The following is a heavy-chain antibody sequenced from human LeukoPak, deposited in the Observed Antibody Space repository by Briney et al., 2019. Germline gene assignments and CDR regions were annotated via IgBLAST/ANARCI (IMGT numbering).Heavy chain of an antibody. J-gene: IGHJ4*02. Sequence: SETLSLTCTVSGDYITRGYYWGWIRQPPGKGLEWIGTIYHSGSTYYNPSLKSRVTISVDTSKNQFSLKLSSVTAADTAVYYCARHYDNLTGLFDYWGQGTLVTVSS. CDR1: GDYITRGYY. V-gene: IGHV4-38-2*02. D-gene: IGHD3-9*01. CDR3: ARHYDNLTGLFDY. CDR2: IYHSGST.